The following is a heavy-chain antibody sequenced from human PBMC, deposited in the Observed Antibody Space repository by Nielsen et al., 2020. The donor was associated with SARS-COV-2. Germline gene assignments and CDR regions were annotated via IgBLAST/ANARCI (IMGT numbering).Heavy chain of an antibody. CDR3: ARVARGETGFDAFDS. Sequence: GGSLRLSYAASGFTFSSYGMHWVRQAPGKGLEWVGFIRGQVFGGAKEYAASVKDRFVITRDESKSIMYLQMNSLRPDDTAVYYCARVARGETGFDAFDSWGQGTMVTVSS. CDR2: IRGQVFGGAK. J-gene: IGHJ3*02. V-gene: IGHV3-71*01. CDR1: GFTFSSYG. D-gene: IGHD2-21*01.